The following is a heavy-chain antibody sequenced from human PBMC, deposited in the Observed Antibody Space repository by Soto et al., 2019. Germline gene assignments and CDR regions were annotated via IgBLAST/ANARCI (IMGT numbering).Heavy chain of an antibody. V-gene: IGHV3-30-3*01. Sequence: QVQLVESGGGVVQPGKSLRLSCAASGFTLRTYAMHWVRQAPGKGLEWVAVISSDGNNKYYADPLKGRFTISRDTSKNTLFQEIHIQRPEDTSVYYCVREGNIHRDFDHGGQGTLVLVSS. CDR1: GFTLRTYA. CDR2: ISSDGNNK. CDR3: VREGNIHRDFDH. J-gene: IGHJ4*02.